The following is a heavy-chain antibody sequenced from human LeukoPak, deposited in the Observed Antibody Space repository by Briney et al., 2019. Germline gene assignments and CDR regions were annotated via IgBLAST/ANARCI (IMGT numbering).Heavy chain of an antibody. V-gene: IGHV3-15*01. CDR1: GFTFSNAW. Sequence: GGSLRLSCAASGFTFSNAWMSWVRQAPGKGLEWVGRIKSKTDGGTTDYAAPVKGRFTISRDDSKNTLYLQMNSLKTEDTAVYYCTTGSPSAAGPYYYYGMDVWGQGTTVTVSS. CDR3: TTGSPSAAGPYYYYGMDV. J-gene: IGHJ6*02. CDR2: IKSKTDGGTT. D-gene: IGHD6-13*01.